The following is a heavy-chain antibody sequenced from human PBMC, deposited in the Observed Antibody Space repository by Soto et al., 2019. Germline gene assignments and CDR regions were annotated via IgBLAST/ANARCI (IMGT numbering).Heavy chain of an antibody. D-gene: IGHD4-17*01. Sequence: QVQLVESGGGVVQPGRSLRLSCAASGFTFDSYGMHWVRQAPGKGLEWVAVISSDGNNKYYADSVQGRFSIYRDNFNNILYRQMSSRRVEDTAVYYCVKDLLQHTVTTCGSWGQGTLVTVSS. CDR1: GFTFDSYG. V-gene: IGHV3-30*18. J-gene: IGHJ5*02. CDR3: VKDLLQHTVTTCGS. CDR2: ISSDGNNK.